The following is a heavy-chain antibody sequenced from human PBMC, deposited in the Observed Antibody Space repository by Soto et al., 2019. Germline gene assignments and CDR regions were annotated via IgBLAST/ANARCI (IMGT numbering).Heavy chain of an antibody. CDR3: ARDTAFINSGFFDA. CDR2: ISDSGSSI. J-gene: IGHJ5*02. D-gene: IGHD3-22*01. CDR1: GFTFSDYY. Sequence: GGPLRHSCGASGFTFSDYYMNWISKAPGKGLEWVSYISDSGSSIFYADSVKGRFTISRDSARKSLYLHMSSLRVEDTAVYYCARDTAFINSGFFDAWGQGTPVTVSS. V-gene: IGHV3-11*01.